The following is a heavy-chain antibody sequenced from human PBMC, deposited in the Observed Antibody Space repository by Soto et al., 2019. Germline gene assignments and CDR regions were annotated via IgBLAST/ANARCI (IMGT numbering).Heavy chain of an antibody. CDR3: ARRYGYSFDY. D-gene: IGHD1-1*01. CDR2: IYYSGST. CDR1: GGSISSSSYY. V-gene: IGHV4-61*05. Sequence: SETLSLTRTVSGGSISSSSYYWSWIRQPPGKGLEWIGYIYYSGSTNYNPSLKSRVTISVDTSKNQFSLKLSSVTAADTAVYYCARRYGYSFDYWGQG. J-gene: IGHJ4*02.